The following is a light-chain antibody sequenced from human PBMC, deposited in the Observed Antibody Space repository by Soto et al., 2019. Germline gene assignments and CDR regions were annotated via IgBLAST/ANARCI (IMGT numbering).Light chain of an antibody. J-gene: IGKJ1*01. CDR1: PSVTNY. V-gene: IGKV3D-15*01. CDR2: GAF. CDR3: QQFNNWPRT. Sequence: IVGTQAPPTLSESPGGRATPSGRASPSVTNYLAWYQQKPGQAPRLVIYGAFNRATGIPARFSGSGSGTEFTLTISSLQSEDFAVYYCQQFNNWPRTFGQGTKVDI.